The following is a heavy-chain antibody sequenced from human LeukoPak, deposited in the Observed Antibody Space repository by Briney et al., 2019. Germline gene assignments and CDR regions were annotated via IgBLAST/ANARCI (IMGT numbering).Heavy chain of an antibody. CDR1: GFTFSSYA. J-gene: IGHJ6*02. CDR3: ARSEGYSSSSPSYYYGMDV. D-gene: IGHD6-6*01. Sequence: GGSLRLSCAASGFTFSSYAMHWVRQAPGKGLEWVAVISYDASNKYYADSVKGRFTISRDNAKNSLYLQMNSLRAEDTAVYYCARSEGYSSSSPSYYYGMDVWGQGTTVTVSS. CDR2: ISYDASNK. V-gene: IGHV3-30-3*01.